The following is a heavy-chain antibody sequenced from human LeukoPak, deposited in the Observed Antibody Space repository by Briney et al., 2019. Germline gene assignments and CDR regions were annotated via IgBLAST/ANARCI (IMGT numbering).Heavy chain of an antibody. D-gene: IGHD6-13*01. CDR2: ISGSGGST. J-gene: IGHJ4*02. Sequence: GGSLRLSCAASGFTFSSYAMSWVRQAPGKGLEWVSGISGSGGSTYYADSVKGRFTISRDNSKNTLYLQMNSLRAEDTAVYYCAKVTPGYTTPPAAPIDYWGQGTLVTVSS. V-gene: IGHV3-23*01. CDR3: AKVTPGYTTPPAAPIDY. CDR1: GFTFSSYA.